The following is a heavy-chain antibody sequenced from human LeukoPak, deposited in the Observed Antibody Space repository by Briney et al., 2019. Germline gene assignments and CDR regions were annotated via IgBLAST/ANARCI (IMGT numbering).Heavy chain of an antibody. CDR3: ARGKWDYYDSSGYQLPYDY. CDR2: IIPIFGTA. V-gene: IGHV1-69*13. CDR1: GYTFTGYY. J-gene: IGHJ4*02. Sequence: SVKVSCKASGYTFTGYYMHWVRQAPGQGLEWMGGIIPIFGTANYAQKFQGRVTITADESTSTAYMELSSLRSEDTAVYYCARGKWDYYDSSGYQLPYDYWGQGTLVTVSS. D-gene: IGHD3-22*01.